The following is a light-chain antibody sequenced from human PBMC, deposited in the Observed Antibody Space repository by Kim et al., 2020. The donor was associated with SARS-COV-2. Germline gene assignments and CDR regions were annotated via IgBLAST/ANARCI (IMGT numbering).Light chain of an antibody. CDR2: GAS. V-gene: IGKV3-20*01. Sequence: SPGRRATLSCRASQSLTSRYLAWYQQNPGQPPRLLIYGASSRANGTPDRFSGSGSGTDFTLTISRLEPEDVAVYYCHQYDRSPLTFGGGTKVEIK. CDR3: HQYDRSPLT. J-gene: IGKJ4*01. CDR1: QSLTSRY.